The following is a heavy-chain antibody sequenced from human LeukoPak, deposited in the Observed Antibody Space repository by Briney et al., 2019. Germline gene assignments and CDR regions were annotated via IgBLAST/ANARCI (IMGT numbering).Heavy chain of an antibody. CDR1: GDSNSIYY. CDR3: ARVGEWFGEPNLGFDY. Sequence: SETLSPTCTVSGDSNSIYYWIGIRHPPGKALVCMGYIHYSWNTKLNPSLKSRVTISVDTSKTQFSLKLSSVTAADTAVYYCARVGEWFGEPNLGFDYWGQGTLVTVSS. J-gene: IGHJ4*02. V-gene: IGHV4-59*01. D-gene: IGHD3-10*01. CDR2: IHYSWNT.